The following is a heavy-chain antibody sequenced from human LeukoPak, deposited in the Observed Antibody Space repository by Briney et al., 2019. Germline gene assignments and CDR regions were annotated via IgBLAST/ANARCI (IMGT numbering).Heavy chain of an antibody. V-gene: IGHV4-34*01. CDR2: INHSGST. D-gene: IGHD5-12*01. J-gene: IGHJ4*02. Sequence: SETLSLTCAVYGGSFSGYYWSWIRQPPGKGLEWIGEINHSGSTNYNPSLKSQVTISVDTSKNQFSLKLSSVTAADTAVYYCARGWNSGYDQTFDYWGQGTLVTVSS. CDR3: ARGWNSGYDQTFDY. CDR1: GGSFSGYY.